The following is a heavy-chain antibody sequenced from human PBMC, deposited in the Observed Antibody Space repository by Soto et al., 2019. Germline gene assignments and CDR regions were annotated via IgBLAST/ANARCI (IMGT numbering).Heavy chain of an antibody. D-gene: IGHD6-19*01. V-gene: IGHV3-23*01. Sequence: PGRSLRLSCGTSGFMFGSYAMNWSRQAPGKGLEWVSVISGGGSTTNYADSVRGRFTTSRDSSTDTVYLQMYSLRVEDTAVYYCAKARKYSSPYDSWGQGTLVTVSS. CDR3: AKARKYSSPYDS. J-gene: IGHJ5*01. CDR1: GFMFGSYA. CDR2: ISGGGSTT.